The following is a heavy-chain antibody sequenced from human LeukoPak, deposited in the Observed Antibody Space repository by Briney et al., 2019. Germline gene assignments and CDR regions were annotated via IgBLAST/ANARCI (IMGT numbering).Heavy chain of an antibody. D-gene: IGHD4-23*01. V-gene: IGHV4-34*01. CDR2: INHSGST. CDR1: GGSFSGYY. CDR3: AAHLTPNWFDP. J-gene: IGHJ5*02. Sequence: SETLSLTCAVYGGSFSGYYWSWIRQPPGKGLEWIGEINHSGSTNYNPSLKSRVTISVDTSKNQFSLKLSSVTAADTAVYYCAAHLTPNWFDPWGQGTLVTVSS.